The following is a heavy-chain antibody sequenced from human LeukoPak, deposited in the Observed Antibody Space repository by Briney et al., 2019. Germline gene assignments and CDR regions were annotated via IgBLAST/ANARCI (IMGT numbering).Heavy chain of an antibody. CDR2: IYTSGST. Sequence: SETLSLTCTVSGGSISSYYWSWIRQPAGKGLEWIWRIYTSGSTNYNPSLKRRVTMSVDTSKNQFSLKLSSVTAADTAVYYFARGEGDRGLWYFDLWGRGTLVTVSS. CDR3: ARGEGDRGLWYFDL. CDR1: GGSISSYY. V-gene: IGHV4-4*07. D-gene: IGHD2-21*02. J-gene: IGHJ2*01.